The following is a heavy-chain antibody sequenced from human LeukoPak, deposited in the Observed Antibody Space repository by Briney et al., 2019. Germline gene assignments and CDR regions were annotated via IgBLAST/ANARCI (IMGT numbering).Heavy chain of an antibody. D-gene: IGHD1-26*01. V-gene: IGHV3-9*01. CDR1: GFTFDDYA. Sequence: GGSLRLSCAAPGFTFDDYAMHWVRQAPGKGLEWVSGISWNSGSIGYADSVKGRFTISRDNAKNSLYLQMNSLRAEDTALYYCAKGFSGSYSSYFDYWGQGTLVTVSS. CDR2: ISWNSGSI. CDR3: AKGFSGSYSSYFDY. J-gene: IGHJ4*02.